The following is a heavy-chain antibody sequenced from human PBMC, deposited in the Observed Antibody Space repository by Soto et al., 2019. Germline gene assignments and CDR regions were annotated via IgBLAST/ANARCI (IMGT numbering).Heavy chain of an antibody. J-gene: IGHJ6*02. V-gene: IGHV4-4*07. CDR2: IYTSASI. CDR1: GADINTYS. D-gene: IGHD6-19*01. CDR3: ARDREAGYNFYYGMDV. Sequence: TLALTCSVSGADINTYSWTWIRQPAGKGLEWIGRIYTSASINYNPSLKGRVTLSVDTSTNQVSLRLASVTAADTAIYYCARDREAGYNFYYGMDVWGQGTTVTVSS.